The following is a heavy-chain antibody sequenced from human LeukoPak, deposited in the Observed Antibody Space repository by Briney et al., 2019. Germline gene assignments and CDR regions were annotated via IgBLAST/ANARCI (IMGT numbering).Heavy chain of an antibody. CDR1: GYTFTSYD. J-gene: IGHJ6*02. V-gene: IGHV1-8*01. CDR3: ARLVTNLDYYYYGMDV. CDR2: MNPNSGNT. D-gene: IGHD4-11*01. Sequence: GASVKVSCKASGYTFTSYDINWVRQATGQGLEWMGWMNPNSGNTGYAQKFKGRVTMTRNTSISTAYMELSSLRSEDTAVYYCARLVTNLDYYYYGMDVWGQGTTVTVSS.